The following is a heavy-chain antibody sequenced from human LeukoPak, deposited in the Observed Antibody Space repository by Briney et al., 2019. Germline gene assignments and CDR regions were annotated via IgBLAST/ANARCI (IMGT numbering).Heavy chain of an antibody. CDR1: GGTFSSYA. V-gene: IGHV1-2*02. D-gene: IGHD3-10*01. Sequence: AASVKVSCKASGGTFSSYAISWVRQAPGQGLEWMGWINPNSGGTNYAQKFQGRVTMTRDTTISTAYMEMSRLRSDDTAVYYCARNLWFGEVDYWGQGTLVTVSS. CDR3: ARNLWFGEVDY. J-gene: IGHJ4*02. CDR2: INPNSGGT.